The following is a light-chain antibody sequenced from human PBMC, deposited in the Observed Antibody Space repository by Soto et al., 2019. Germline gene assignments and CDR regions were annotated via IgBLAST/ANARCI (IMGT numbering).Light chain of an antibody. J-gene: IGKJ1*01. CDR1: QSISSW. CDR2: KAS. CDR3: QQYNSLWT. Sequence: DIQMTQSLSTLSASVGDRVTITCWASQSISSWLAWYQQKPGKAPKLLIYKASSLESGVPSRFSGSESGTEFTLTISSLQADDFASYYCQQYNSLWTFGQGTKVEIK. V-gene: IGKV1-5*03.